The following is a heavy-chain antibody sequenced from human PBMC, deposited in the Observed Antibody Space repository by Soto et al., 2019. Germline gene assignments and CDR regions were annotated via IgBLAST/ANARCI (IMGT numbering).Heavy chain of an antibody. CDR1: GFSHTTSGVG. D-gene: IGHD2-2*01. V-gene: IGHV2-5*02. CDR2: IYWDDDE. CDR3: AYASASHHHAMEG. J-gene: IGHJ6*02. Sequence: QITLKESGPTLVKSTQTLTLTCTFSGFSHTTSGVGVAWIRQPPGKALEWLALIYWDDDERYSPSLKTRLSITKGTSKDQVVLTMANMDPVDTATYYCAYASASHHHAMEGWGQGTTVTVSS.